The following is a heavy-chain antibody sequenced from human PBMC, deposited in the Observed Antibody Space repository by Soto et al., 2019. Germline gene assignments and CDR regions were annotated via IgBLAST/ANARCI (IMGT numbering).Heavy chain of an antibody. CDR2: ISYDGSNK. CDR3: ASLEQYYYGSESHDYYYYGMDV. D-gene: IGHD3-10*01. J-gene: IGHJ6*02. CDR1: GFTFSSYW. Sequence: PGGSLRLSCAASGFTFSSYWMHWVRQVPGKGLKWVSVISYDGSNKNYADSVKGRFTISRDNSKNTLYLQMNSLRAEDTAVYYCASLEQYYYGSESHDYYYYGMDVWGQGTTVTVSS. V-gene: IGHV3-30-3*01.